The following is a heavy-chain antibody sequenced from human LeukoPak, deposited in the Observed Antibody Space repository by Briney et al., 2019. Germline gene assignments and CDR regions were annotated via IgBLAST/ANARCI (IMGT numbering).Heavy chain of an antibody. D-gene: IGHD1-26*01. Sequence: GASVKVSCKASGGTFSSYAISWVRQAPGQGLEWMGGIIPIFGTANYAQKFQGRVTITADKSTSTAYMELRSLRSDDTAVYYCARGVWELQIGYYFDYWGQGTLVTVSS. CDR2: IIPIFGTA. J-gene: IGHJ4*02. CDR1: GGTFSSYA. CDR3: ARGVWELQIGYYFDY. V-gene: IGHV1-69*06.